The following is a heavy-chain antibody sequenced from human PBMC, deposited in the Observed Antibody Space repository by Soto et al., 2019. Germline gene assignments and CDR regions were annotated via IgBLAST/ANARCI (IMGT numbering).Heavy chain of an antibody. CDR2: IWYDGSNK. Sequence: QVQLVESGGGVVQPGRSLRLSCAASGFTFSSYGMHWVRQAPGKGLEWVAVIWYDGSNKYYADSVKGRFTISRDNSKNTLYLQMNSLRAEDTAVYYWARGVGYGSGSYAPVDYWGQGTLVTVSS. D-gene: IGHD3-10*01. J-gene: IGHJ4*02. CDR1: GFTFSSYG. CDR3: ARGVGYGSGSYAPVDY. V-gene: IGHV3-33*01.